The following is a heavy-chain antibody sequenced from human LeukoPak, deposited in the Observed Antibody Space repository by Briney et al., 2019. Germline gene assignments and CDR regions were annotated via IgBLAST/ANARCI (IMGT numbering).Heavy chain of an antibody. J-gene: IGHJ4*02. V-gene: IGHV4-4*08. D-gene: IGHD1-7*01. CDR3: AARPGPGNYYFDY. CDR1: GGSISSYY. Sequence: SETLSLTCSVSGGSISSYYWSWIRQPPGKGLECIGYISSSGSTNYNPSLESRVTISKDMSKNQFSLKLSSVTAADTAVYYCAARPGPGNYYFDYWGQGTLVTVSS. CDR2: ISSSGST.